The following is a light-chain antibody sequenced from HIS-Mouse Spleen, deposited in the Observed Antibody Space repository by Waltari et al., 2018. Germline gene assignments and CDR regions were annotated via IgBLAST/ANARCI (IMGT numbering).Light chain of an antibody. J-gene: IGLJ2*01. CDR3: SSYTSSSTVV. CDR1: SSDVGGYNY. CDR2: EVS. Sequence: QSALTQPASVSGSPGQSITISCPGTSSDVGGYNYVSCYQQHPGKAPKLMLYEVSNRPSGVSNRFSGSKSGNTASLTISGLQAEDEADYYCSSYTSSSTVVFGGGTKLTVL. V-gene: IGLV2-14*01.